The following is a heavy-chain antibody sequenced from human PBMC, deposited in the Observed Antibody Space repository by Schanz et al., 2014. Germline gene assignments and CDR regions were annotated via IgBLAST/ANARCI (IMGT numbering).Heavy chain of an antibody. Sequence: QVQLVESGGGVVQPGRSLRLSCAASGFNFGSHGMHWVRQAPGKGLEWVAVISYDGSFKNYADSVRGRITMSRDNSKNTMYLEMNSLRAEDTALYYCARDRRNADLDYWGQGTLVTVSS. D-gene: IGHD1-1*01. J-gene: IGHJ4*02. V-gene: IGHV3-33*01. CDR1: GFNFGSHG. CDR2: ISYDGSFK. CDR3: ARDRRNADLDY.